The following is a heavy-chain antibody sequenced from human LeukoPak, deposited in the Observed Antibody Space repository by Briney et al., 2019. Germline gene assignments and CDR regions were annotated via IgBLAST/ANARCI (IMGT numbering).Heavy chain of an antibody. CDR2: VNPDGSGT. V-gene: IGHV3-7*01. D-gene: IGHD1-26*01. CDR3: LRWGIEATSYY. Sequence: PGGSLRLSCATSGFTFRTYWMSWVRQAPGKGLEWVANVNPDGSGTYYLDSVKGRFTISRDNAKNTLYLQMNSLGAEDTAVYYCLRWGIEATSYYWGQGNLVTVSS. CDR1: GFTFRTYW. J-gene: IGHJ4*02.